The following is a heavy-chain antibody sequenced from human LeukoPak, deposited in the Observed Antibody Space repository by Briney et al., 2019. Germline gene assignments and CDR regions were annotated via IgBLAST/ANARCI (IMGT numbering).Heavy chain of an antibody. D-gene: IGHD5-24*01. Sequence: GGSLRLSCAASGFTFSSYSMNWVRQAPGKGLEWVSSISSSSSYIYYADSVKGRFTISRDNSRNTLYLQMNSLRAEDTAVYYCAKDDRWLQFCCWGQGTLVTVSA. J-gene: IGHJ4*02. CDR1: GFTFSSYS. CDR2: ISSSSSYI. V-gene: IGHV3-21*04. CDR3: AKDDRWLQFCC.